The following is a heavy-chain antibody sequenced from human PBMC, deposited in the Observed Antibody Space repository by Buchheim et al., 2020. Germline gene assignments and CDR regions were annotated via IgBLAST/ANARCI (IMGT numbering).Heavy chain of an antibody. CDR2: ISYDGSST. CDR3: ARGAYCGGAREYGIDH. D-gene: IGHD2-21*01. J-gene: IGHJ5*02. Sequence: QVQLVESGGGVVQPGRSLRLSCAASGFTFSSYAMHWVRQAPGKGLEWVAVISYDGSSTNYADSVKGRFTISRDNSKNTLYLKMNSLRAEDTAVYYCARGAYCGGAREYGIDHWGQGTL. V-gene: IGHV3-30-3*01. CDR1: GFTFSSYA.